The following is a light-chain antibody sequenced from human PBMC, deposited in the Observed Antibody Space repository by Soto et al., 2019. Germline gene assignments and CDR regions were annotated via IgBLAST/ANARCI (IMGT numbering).Light chain of an antibody. CDR1: QSVSSSY. CDR3: QQYGSSPPT. V-gene: IGKV3-20*01. Sequence: EIVLTQSPGTLSLSPGERATLSCRASQSVSSSYLAWYQQKPGQAPRLLIYGASSRATGIPDRFSGSGSGTYFTITISRLEPEDFAVYYGQQYGSSPPTFGQGTKVEIK. J-gene: IGKJ1*01. CDR2: GAS.